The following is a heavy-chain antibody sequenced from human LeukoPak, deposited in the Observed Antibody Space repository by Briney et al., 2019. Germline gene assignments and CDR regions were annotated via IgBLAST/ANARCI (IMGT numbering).Heavy chain of an antibody. D-gene: IGHD6-19*01. J-gene: IGHJ4*02. CDR1: GYSLTSFW. CDR2: IYPGYSDT. V-gene: IGHV5-51*01. Sequence: GESLKISRKGLGYSLTSFWLDWVRPIPGRGPGWMGIIYPGYSDTRHRTSFQGQVTISTDKSISNAYLQWNRLKPSDAAMYYCARHQLSSCVPTADYWGQGTLVTVSS. CDR3: ARHQLSSCVPTADY.